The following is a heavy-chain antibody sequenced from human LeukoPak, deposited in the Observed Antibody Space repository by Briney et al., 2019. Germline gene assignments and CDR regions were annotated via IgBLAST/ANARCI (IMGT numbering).Heavy chain of an antibody. CDR3: AKHRSGIAASGSNY. J-gene: IGHJ4*02. CDR1: GFTFSSFA. Sequence: PGGSLRLSCAASGFTFSSFAMGWVRQAPGKGLEWVSVSLISGSGGDSGGSTYYADSVKGRFTISRDDSNNTLYLQMSSLRVEDTAVYYCAKHRSGIAASGSNYWGQGALVSVSS. CDR2: ISGSGGDSGGST. D-gene: IGHD6-13*01. V-gene: IGHV3-23*01.